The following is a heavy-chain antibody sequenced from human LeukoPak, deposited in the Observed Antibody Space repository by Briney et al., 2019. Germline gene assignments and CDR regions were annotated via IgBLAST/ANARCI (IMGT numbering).Heavy chain of an antibody. Sequence: PGGSLRLSCAASGFTFSSYSMNWVRQAPGKGLEWVSYISSSSSTIYYADSVKGRFTISRDNAKNSLYLQMNSLRAEDTAVYYCTRLGLLESVDWGRGTLVTVSS. V-gene: IGHV3-48*01. D-gene: IGHD1-1*01. J-gene: IGHJ4*02. CDR3: TRLGLLESVD. CDR1: GFTFSSYS. CDR2: ISSSSSTI.